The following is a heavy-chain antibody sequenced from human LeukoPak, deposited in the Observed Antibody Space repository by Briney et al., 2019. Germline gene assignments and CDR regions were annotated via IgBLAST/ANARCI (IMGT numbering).Heavy chain of an antibody. V-gene: IGHV3-30*04. Sequence: PGGSLRLSCAASGFTFSSYAMHWVRQAPGKGLEWVAVISYDGSNKYYADSVKGRFTISRDNSKNTLYLQRNSLRAEDTAVYYCARDGGSGSYEGYYFDYWGQGTLVTVSS. CDR1: GFTFSSYA. CDR3: ARDGGSGSYEGYYFDY. J-gene: IGHJ4*02. D-gene: IGHD3-10*01. CDR2: ISYDGSNK.